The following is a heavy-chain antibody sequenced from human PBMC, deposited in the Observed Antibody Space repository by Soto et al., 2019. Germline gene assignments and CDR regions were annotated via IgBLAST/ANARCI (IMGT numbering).Heavy chain of an antibody. CDR1: GGTFSSYA. D-gene: IGHD3-3*01. CDR3: ARVYPRDFWSGYYNWFDP. J-gene: IGHJ5*02. CDR2: IIPIFGTA. V-gene: IGHV1-69*13. Sequence: GASVKVSCKASGGTFSSYAISWVRQAPGQGLEWMGGIIPIFGTANYAQKFQGRVTITADESTSTAYMELSSLRSEDTAAYYCARVYPRDFWSGYYNWFDPWGQGTLVTVPQ.